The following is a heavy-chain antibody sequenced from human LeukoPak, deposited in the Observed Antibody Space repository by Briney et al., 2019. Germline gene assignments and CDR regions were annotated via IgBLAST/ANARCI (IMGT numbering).Heavy chain of an antibody. CDR1: GGSISSGGYS. J-gene: IGHJ4*02. Sequence: SETLSLTCTVSGGSISSGGYSWSWIRQHPGKGLEWIGYIYYSGSTYYNPSLKSRVTISVDTSKNQFSLKLSSVTAADTAVYYCASYYCSSTSCYTRPAISTGVFDYWGQGTLVTVSS. CDR3: ASYYCSSTSCYTRPAISTGVFDY. D-gene: IGHD2-2*02. CDR2: IYYSGST. V-gene: IGHV4-31*03.